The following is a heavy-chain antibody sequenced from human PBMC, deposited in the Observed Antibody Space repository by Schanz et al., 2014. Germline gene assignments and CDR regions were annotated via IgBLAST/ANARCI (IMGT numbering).Heavy chain of an antibody. V-gene: IGHV3-48*01. CDR3: ARDRRNADLDY. Sequence: DVQLLESGGGLVQPGGSLRLSCAASGFTLSSYGMHWVRQAPGKGLEWISYITYNGGTIYYADSVKGRFTISRDNAKNSLYLEMNSLRAEDTALYYCARDRRNADLDYWGQGTLVTVSS. J-gene: IGHJ4*02. D-gene: IGHD1-1*01. CDR1: GFTLSSYG. CDR2: ITYNGGTI.